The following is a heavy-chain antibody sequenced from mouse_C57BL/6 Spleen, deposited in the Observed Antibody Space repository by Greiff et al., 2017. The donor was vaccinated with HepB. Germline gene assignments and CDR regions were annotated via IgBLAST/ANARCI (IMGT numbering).Heavy chain of an antibody. J-gene: IGHJ2*01. V-gene: IGHV1-62-2*01. CDR3: ARHEEGIYYDYDVYFDY. CDR2: FYPGSGSI. Sequence: VKLQESGAELVKPGASVKLSCKASGYTFTEYTIHWVKQRSGQGLEWIGWFYPGSGSIKYNEKFKDKATLTADKSSSTVYMELSRLTSEDSAVYFCARHEEGIYYDYDVYFDYWGQGTTLTVSS. D-gene: IGHD2-4*01. CDR1: GYTFTEYT.